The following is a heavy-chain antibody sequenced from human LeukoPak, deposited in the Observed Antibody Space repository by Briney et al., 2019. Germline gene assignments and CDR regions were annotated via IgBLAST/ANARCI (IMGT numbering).Heavy chain of an antibody. CDR1: GFTFSSYA. CDR3: AKLGEYSSSSWFDY. CDR2: TSGSGGST. Sequence: GGSLRLSCAASGFTFSSYAMSWVRQAPGKGLEWVSATSGSGGSTYYADSVKGRFTISRDNSKNTLYLQMNSLRAEDTAVYYCAKLGEYSSSSWFDYWGQGTLVTVSS. V-gene: IGHV3-23*01. D-gene: IGHD6-6*01. J-gene: IGHJ4*02.